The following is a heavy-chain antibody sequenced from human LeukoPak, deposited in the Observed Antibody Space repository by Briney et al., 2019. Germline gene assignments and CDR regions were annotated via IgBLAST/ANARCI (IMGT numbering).Heavy chain of an antibody. D-gene: IGHD1-20*01. Sequence: GGSLRLSCAASGFTFSNYAMSWVRQAPGKGLEWVSGISASGGYTYYADSVKGRFTISRDNAKNTLYLQMNSLRAEDTAVYYCAREIYNWNDVLDYWGQGTLVTVSS. J-gene: IGHJ4*02. CDR1: GFTFSNYA. CDR3: AREIYNWNDVLDY. V-gene: IGHV3-23*01. CDR2: ISASGGYT.